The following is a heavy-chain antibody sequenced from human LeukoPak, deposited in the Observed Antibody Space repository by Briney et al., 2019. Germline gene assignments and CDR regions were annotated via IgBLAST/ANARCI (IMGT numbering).Heavy chain of an antibody. J-gene: IGHJ4*02. Sequence: QTGGSLRLSCAASGFTFSSYVMHWVRQAPGKGLEWVAIISYDGSNKYYADSVKGRFTISRDNSKNTLYLQMNSLRAEDTAVYYCANSRDWLVRGYFDYWGQGTLVTVSS. CDR2: ISYDGSNK. CDR1: GFTFSSYV. V-gene: IGHV3-30*04. CDR3: ANSRDWLVRGYFDY. D-gene: IGHD6-19*01.